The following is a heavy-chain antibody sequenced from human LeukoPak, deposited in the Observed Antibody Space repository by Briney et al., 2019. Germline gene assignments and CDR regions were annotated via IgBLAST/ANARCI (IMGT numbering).Heavy chain of an antibody. CDR2: IYYSGST. Sequence: SETLSLTCTVSGGSISSSSYYWGWIRQPPGKGLEWIGSIYYSGSTYYNPSLKSRVTISVDTSKNQFSLKLSSVTAADTAVYYCASVTTDYYSYFDYWGQGTQVAVSS. D-gene: IGHD3-9*01. CDR1: GGSISSSSYY. V-gene: IGHV4-39*07. J-gene: IGHJ4*02. CDR3: ASVTTDYYSYFDY.